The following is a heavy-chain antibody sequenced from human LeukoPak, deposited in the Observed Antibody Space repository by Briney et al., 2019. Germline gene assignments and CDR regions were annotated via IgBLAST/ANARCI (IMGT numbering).Heavy chain of an antibody. CDR3: ARVDGASYHFDY. D-gene: IGHD1-26*01. CDR2: IISSNSYT. V-gene: IGHV3-11*05. CDR1: GFTFSDDY. Sequence: GSLRLSCAASGFTFSDDYMSWIRQAPGKGLEWVSYIISSNSYTNYADSVKGRFTISRDNAKNSLYLQRNSLRAEDTAVYYCARVDGASYHFDYWGQGTLVTVSS. J-gene: IGHJ4*02.